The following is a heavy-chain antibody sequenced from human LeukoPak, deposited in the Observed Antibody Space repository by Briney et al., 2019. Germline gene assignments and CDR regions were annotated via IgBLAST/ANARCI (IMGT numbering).Heavy chain of an antibody. CDR3: ATAGLDY. D-gene: IGHD2-21*02. V-gene: IGHV3-30*02. Sequence: GGSLRLSCAASEFTFSNYGMHWVRQAPGKGLEWVTFVRSDGNDKYYADSVKGRFTISRENSKNTLYLQMTSLRVEDTAIYYCATAGLDYWGQGSLVTVSS. CDR1: EFTFSNYG. CDR2: VRSDGNDK. J-gene: IGHJ4*02.